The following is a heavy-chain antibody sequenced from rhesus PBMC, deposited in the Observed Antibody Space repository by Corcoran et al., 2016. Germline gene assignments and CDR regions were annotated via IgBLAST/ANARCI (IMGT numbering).Heavy chain of an antibody. CDR3: ARSGYCSGIYCYAYFEF. D-gene: IGHD2-27*01. J-gene: IGHJ1*01. Sequence: QVQLQESGPGLVKPSETLSLTCAVSGGSVSSSNWWSWIRQPPGKGLEWIGYISGSSGSTYYNPSLKSRGTSSTDTSKNQFSLKLSAVTAADTAVYYCARSGYCSGIYCYAYFEFWGQGALVTVSS. V-gene: IGHV4-65*01. CDR2: ISGSSGST. CDR1: GGSVSSSNW.